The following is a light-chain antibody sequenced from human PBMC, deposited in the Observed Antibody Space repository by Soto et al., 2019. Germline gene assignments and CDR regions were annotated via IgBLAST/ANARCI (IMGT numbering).Light chain of an antibody. CDR1: QSVSSN. Sequence: DIVMTQSPATLSESPGERATLSCRASQSVSSNLAWYQQKPGQAPRLLIYGASTRATGIPARFSGSGSGTEFTLTISSLQSEDFAVYYCQQYNNWPRTFGQGTKV. J-gene: IGKJ1*01. V-gene: IGKV3-15*01. CDR2: GAS. CDR3: QQYNNWPRT.